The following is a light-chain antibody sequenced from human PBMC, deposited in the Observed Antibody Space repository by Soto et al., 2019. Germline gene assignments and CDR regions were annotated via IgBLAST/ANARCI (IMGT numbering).Light chain of an antibody. V-gene: IGKV1-39*01. J-gene: IGKJ3*01. CDR1: QNINIY. CDR3: QQTSTAPFT. Sequence: DIELPQTPYSLSASLGDRFTISCLSSQNINIYLNWYQQKPGNAPKLLIFESSSLQSGVPSRFSGSGSRRDFTLTISSLQREDFATYFCQQTSTAPFTFGPGTKVDIK. CDR2: ESS.